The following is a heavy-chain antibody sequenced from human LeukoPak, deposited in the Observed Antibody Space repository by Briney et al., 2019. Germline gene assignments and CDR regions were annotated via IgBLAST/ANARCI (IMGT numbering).Heavy chain of an antibody. D-gene: IGHD1-14*01. V-gene: IGHV6-1*01. CDR2: TYFRSKWYY. CDR1: GDSVSSDSAA. J-gene: IGHJ4*02. Sequence: SQTLSLTCAISGDSVSSDSAAWNWIRQSPSRGLEWLARTYFRSKWYYDYALAVKGRITINPDTSKNQFSLQLNSVTPEDAAVYFCARGDTGITALNYWGQGTLVTVSS. CDR3: ARGDTGITALNY.